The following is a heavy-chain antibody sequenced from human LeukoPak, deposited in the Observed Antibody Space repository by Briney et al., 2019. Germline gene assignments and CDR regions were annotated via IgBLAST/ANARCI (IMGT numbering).Heavy chain of an antibody. CDR2: ISAYNGNT. V-gene: IGHV1-18*01. CDR1: VYTFTSHG. D-gene: IGHD1-1*01. Sequence: ASVKVSCKASVYTFTSHGISWVRQAPGQGLEWMGCISAYNGNTHFPQKFQGRVTMTTDTSTSTAYMEVRSLRPDDTAVYYCARQNLTWNGNYCDQYYMDVGGKGTTVTVSS. CDR3: ARQNLTWNGNYCDQYYMDV. J-gene: IGHJ6*03.